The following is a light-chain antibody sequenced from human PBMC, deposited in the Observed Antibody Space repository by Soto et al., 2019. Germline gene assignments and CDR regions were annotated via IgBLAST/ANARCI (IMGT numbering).Light chain of an antibody. Sequence: QSALTQPASVSGSPGQSITIACTGTSSDIGGYNFVSWYQQHPGKAPKLLIYDVGNRPSGVSNRFSGSKSGNTASLTISGLQAEDEAHYYCNSYRTVSTYDFGTGTKVTVL. J-gene: IGLJ1*01. CDR2: DVG. CDR1: SSDIGGYNF. CDR3: NSYRTVSTYD. V-gene: IGLV2-14*01.